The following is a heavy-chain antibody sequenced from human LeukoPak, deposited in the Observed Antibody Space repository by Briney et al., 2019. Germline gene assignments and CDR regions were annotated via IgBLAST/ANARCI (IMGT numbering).Heavy chain of an antibody. Sequence: GGSLRLSCAASGFTFSSYSMTWVRRAPGKGLEWVSTISDSGHDTSYADSVKGRFTISRDNSKNTLYLQMSSLRAEDTALYYCATGEYYFDFWGQGTLVTVSS. D-gene: IGHD3-16*01. J-gene: IGHJ4*02. V-gene: IGHV3-23*01. CDR1: GFTFSSYS. CDR2: ISDSGHDT. CDR3: ATGEYYFDF.